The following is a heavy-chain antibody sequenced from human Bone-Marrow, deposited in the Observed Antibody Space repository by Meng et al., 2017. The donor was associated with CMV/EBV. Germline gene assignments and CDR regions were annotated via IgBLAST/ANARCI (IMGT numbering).Heavy chain of an antibody. CDR2: ISHDGTKK. J-gene: IGHJ5*02. CDR1: GFTFRRHW. CDR3: ARPPLNWNGWFDP. D-gene: IGHD1-1*01. V-gene: IGHV3-7*01. Sequence: GESLKISCVVSGFTFRRHWMSWVRQAPGKGLEWVTIISHDGTKKYYADSVKGRFTISRDNAKNSLYLQMNSLRAEDTAVYYCARPPLNWNGWFDPWGQGTLVTVSS.